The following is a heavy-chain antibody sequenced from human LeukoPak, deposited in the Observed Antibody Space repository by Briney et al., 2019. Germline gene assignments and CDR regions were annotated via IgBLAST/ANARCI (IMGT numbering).Heavy chain of an antibody. D-gene: IGHD6-13*01. Sequence: GGSLRLSCAASGFSFSSYAMSWVRQAPGKGLEWVSTISGSGSSTYYADSVKGRLTISRDNSKNTLYLQMNSLRAEDTAVYYCAGAAAGPEAHYWGQGTLVTVSS. CDR1: GFSFSSYA. CDR2: ISGSGSST. V-gene: IGHV3-23*01. CDR3: AGAAAGPEAHY. J-gene: IGHJ4*02.